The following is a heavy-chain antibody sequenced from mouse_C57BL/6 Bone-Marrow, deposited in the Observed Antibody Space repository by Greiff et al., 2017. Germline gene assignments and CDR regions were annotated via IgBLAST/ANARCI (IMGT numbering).Heavy chain of an antibody. CDR1: GFTFSSYG. CDR2: ISSGGSYT. Sequence: EVNLVESGGDLVKPGGSLKLSCAASGFTFSSYGMSWVRQTPDKRLEWVATISSGGSYTYYPASVKGRFTISRDNAKNTLYLQMSSLKSEDTAMYYCAGYSRRDWYFDVWGTGTTVTVSS. J-gene: IGHJ1*03. CDR3: AGYSRRDWYFDV. D-gene: IGHD1-2*01. V-gene: IGHV5-6*01.